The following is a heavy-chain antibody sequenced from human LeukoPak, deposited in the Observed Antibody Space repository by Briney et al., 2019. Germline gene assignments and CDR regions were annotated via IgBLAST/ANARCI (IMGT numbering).Heavy chain of an antibody. V-gene: IGHV1-18*01. J-gene: IGHJ6*02. Sequence: ASVKVPCKASGYTFTSYGISWVRQAPGQGLEWMRWISAYNGNTNYAQKLQGRVTMTTDTSTSTAYMELRSLRSDDTAVYYCARVRGYCSSTSCYVGDYYYYGMDVWGQGTTVTVPS. CDR2: ISAYNGNT. CDR1: GYTFTSYG. CDR3: ARVRGYCSSTSCYVGDYYYYGMDV. D-gene: IGHD2-2*01.